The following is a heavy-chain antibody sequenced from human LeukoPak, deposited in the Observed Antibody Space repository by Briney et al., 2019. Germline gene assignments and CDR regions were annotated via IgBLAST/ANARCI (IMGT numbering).Heavy chain of an antibody. J-gene: IGHJ4*02. CDR3: ARGYNFDYFDY. CDR1: GFTVSSNY. Sequence: GGSLRLSCAASGFTVSSNYMSWVRQAPGKGLEWVSVIYSGGSTYYADSVKGRFTISRDNSKNTLYLQMNSLRAEDTAVYYCARGYNFDYFDYWGQGTLVTVSS. CDR2: IYSGGST. D-gene: IGHD5-24*01. V-gene: IGHV3-53*01.